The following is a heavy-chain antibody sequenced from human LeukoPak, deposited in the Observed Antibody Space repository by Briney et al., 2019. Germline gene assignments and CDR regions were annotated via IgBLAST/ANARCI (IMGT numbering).Heavy chain of an antibody. CDR3: ASLRERSYYARGFDY. J-gene: IGHJ4*02. CDR1: GGSISYYY. V-gene: IGHV4-4*07. Sequence: TTSETLSLTCTVSGGSISYYYWNWIRQPAGKGLEWIGRIYTSGRTYYNPSLKSRVSMSVDTSKNQFSLKLSSVTAADTAVYYCASLRERSYYARGFDYWGQGTLVTVSS. CDR2: IYTSGRT. D-gene: IGHD1-26*01.